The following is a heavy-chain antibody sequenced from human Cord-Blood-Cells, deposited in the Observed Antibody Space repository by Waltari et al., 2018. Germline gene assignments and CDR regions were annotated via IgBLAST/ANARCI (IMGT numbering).Heavy chain of an antibody. V-gene: IGHV1-24*01. J-gene: IGHJ4*02. D-gene: IGHD2-2*02. CDR1: GYTLTELS. CDR3: ATGGRAAIGRTLFDY. CDR2: FDPEDGET. Sequence: QVKLVQSGAAVKKPGASVKVSCKVSGYTLTELSMHWVRQAPGKGLEWMGGFDPEDGETIYAQKFQGRVTMTEDTSTDTAYMELSSLRSEDTAVYYCATGGRAAIGRTLFDYWGQGTLVTVSS.